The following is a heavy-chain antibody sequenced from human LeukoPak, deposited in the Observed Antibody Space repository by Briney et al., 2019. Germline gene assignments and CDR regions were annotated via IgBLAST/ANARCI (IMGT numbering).Heavy chain of an antibody. CDR3: AKDHDYGDYLLDY. CDR2: IWYDGSNK. Sequence: GGSLRLSCAASGFTFSSYGMHWVRQAPGKGLEWVAVIWYDGSNKYYADSVKGRFTISRDNPKNTLYLQMNSLRAEDTAVYYCAKDHDYGDYLLDYWGQGTLVTVSS. CDR1: GFTFSSYG. J-gene: IGHJ4*02. V-gene: IGHV3-33*06. D-gene: IGHD4-17*01.